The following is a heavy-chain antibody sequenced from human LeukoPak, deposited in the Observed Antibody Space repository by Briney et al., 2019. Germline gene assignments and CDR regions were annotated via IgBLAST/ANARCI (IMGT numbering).Heavy chain of an antibody. D-gene: IGHD3-22*01. CDR3: ARVRYYDSSGSTNYYYYGMDV. J-gene: IGHJ6*02. V-gene: IGHV3-30*02. CDR1: GFTFSSYG. CDR2: IRYDGSNI. Sequence: GGSLRLSCAASGFTFSSYGMHWVRQAPGKGLEWVAFIRYDGSNIYYADSVKGRFTISRDNSKNTLYLQMNSLRAEDTAVYYCARVRYYDSSGSTNYYYYGMDVWGQGTTVTVSS.